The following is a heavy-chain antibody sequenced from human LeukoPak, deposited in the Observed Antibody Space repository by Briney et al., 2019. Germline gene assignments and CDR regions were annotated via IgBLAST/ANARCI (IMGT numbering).Heavy chain of an antibody. CDR1: GFTFDDYA. Sequence: PGGSLRLSCAASGFTFDDYAMHWVRQAPGKGLEWVSGISWNSGSIGYADSVKGRFTISRDNAKNSLYLQMNSLRAEDTALYYCAKGDYSGSYLFDYWGQGTLDSVSS. CDR2: ISWNSGSI. J-gene: IGHJ4*02. V-gene: IGHV3-9*01. CDR3: AKGDYSGSYLFDY. D-gene: IGHD1-26*01.